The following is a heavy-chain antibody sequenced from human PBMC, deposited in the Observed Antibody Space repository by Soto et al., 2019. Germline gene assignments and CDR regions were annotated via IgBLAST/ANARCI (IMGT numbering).Heavy chain of an antibody. J-gene: IGHJ6*02. D-gene: IGHD2-15*01. Sequence: PGGSLRLSCVASGITFSGFWMHWVRQVPGKGLVWVARVDSAGSGTSYADFVKGRFTISRDNAKNSLYLQMNSLRDEDTAVYYCARDIGCSGGSCYYYGMDVWGQGTTVTVSS. V-gene: IGHV3-74*01. CDR1: GITFSGFW. CDR2: VDSAGSGT. CDR3: ARDIGCSGGSCYYYGMDV.